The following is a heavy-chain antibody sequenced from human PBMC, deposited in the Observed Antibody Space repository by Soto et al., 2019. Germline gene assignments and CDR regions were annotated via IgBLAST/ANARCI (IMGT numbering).Heavy chain of an antibody. D-gene: IGHD3-10*01. V-gene: IGHV3-23*01. J-gene: IGHJ4*02. CDR2: ISGSGGST. CDR3: VLWPPYYFDY. Sequence: SLRLSCAASGFTFSSYAMSWVRQAPGKGLEWVSAISGSGGSTYYADSVKGRFTISRGNSKNTLYLQMNSLRAGDTAVYYCVLWPPYYFDYWGQGTLVTVSS. CDR1: GFTFSSYA.